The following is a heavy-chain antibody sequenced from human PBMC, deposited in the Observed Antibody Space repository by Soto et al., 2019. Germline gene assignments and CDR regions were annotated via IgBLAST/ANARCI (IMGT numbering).Heavy chain of an antibody. J-gene: IGHJ6*02. CDR2: ISYDGSNK. CDR1: GFTFRGYG. D-gene: IGHD6-6*01. CDR3: ARDRSSSSEMGMDV. Sequence: QVQLVESGGGVVQPGRSLRLSCAASGFTFRGYGMHWVRQAPGKGLEWVAVISYDGSNKYYADSVKGRFTISRDNSKNTLSLLMNSLRVEDTAVYYCARDRSSSSEMGMDVWVQGTTVTVSS. V-gene: IGHV3-30*03.